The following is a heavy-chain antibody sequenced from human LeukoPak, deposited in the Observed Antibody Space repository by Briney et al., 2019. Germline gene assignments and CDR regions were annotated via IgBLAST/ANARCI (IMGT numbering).Heavy chain of an antibody. CDR3: AKNGRLPEYYYYYGMDV. Sequence: PGGSLRLSCAASGFTFSSYAMHWVRQAPGKGLEWVAVISYDGSNKYYADSVKGRFTISRDNSKNTLYLQMNSLRAEDTAVYYCAKNGRLPEYYYYYGMDVWGQGTTVTVSS. D-gene: IGHD6-25*01. V-gene: IGHV3-30-3*02. CDR2: ISYDGSNK. CDR1: GFTFSSYA. J-gene: IGHJ6*02.